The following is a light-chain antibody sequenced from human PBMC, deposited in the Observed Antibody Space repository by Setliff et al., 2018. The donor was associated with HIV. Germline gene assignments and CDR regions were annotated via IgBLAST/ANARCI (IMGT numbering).Light chain of an antibody. Sequence: QSVLTQPPSASGSPGQSVTISCTGTSSDVGGFNYVSWYQQHPDKAPKLLIYEVTKRPSGVPDRFSGSKSGNTASLTVSGLQAEDEADYYCCSYAGSSTVVFGGGTKVTV. J-gene: IGLJ2*01. CDR1: SSDVGGFNY. V-gene: IGLV2-8*01. CDR3: CSYAGSSTVV. CDR2: EVT.